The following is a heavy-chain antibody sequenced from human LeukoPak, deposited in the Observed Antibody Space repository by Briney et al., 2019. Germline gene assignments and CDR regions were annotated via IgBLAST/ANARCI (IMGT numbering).Heavy chain of an antibody. CDR3: ARGPVRLARPYDF. V-gene: IGHV4-34*01. Sequence: PSETLSLTCTVQGGSLSGAYWTWIRQPPGKGLEWIGEINHTGSTNYNPSFKSRVTMSADTPKNQFSLSLTSVTAADTALYYCARGPVRLARPYDFWGQGTLVTVSS. CDR1: GGSLSGAY. J-gene: IGHJ4*02. D-gene: IGHD3-9*01. CDR2: INHTGST.